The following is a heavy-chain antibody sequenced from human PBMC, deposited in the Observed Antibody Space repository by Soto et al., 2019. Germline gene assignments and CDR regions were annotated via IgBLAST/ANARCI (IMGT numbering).Heavy chain of an antibody. J-gene: IGHJ6*02. CDR2: ISSSSSYI. CDR3: ARDRPHCSGGSCYSDYYYGMDV. V-gene: IGHV3-21*01. Sequence: GASVKVSWAASGFTFSSYSMNWVLQAPGKGLEWVSSISSSSSYIYYADSVKGRFTISRDNAKNSLYLQMNSLRAEDTAVYYCARDRPHCSGGSCYSDYYYGMDVWGQGTTVTVSS. D-gene: IGHD2-15*01. CDR1: GFTFSSYS.